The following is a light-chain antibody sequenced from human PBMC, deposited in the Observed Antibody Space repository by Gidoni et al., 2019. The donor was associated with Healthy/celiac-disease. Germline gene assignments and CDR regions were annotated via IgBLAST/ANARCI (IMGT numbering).Light chain of an antibody. CDR2: DAS. V-gene: IGKV3-11*01. Sequence: EIVLTQSPATLSLSPGERATLSYRASQSVSSYLAWYQQKPGQAPRLLIYDASNRATGIPARFSGSGSGTDFTLTISSLEPEDFAVYYCQQRSPPITFXXXTRLEIK. CDR3: QQRSPPIT. J-gene: IGKJ5*01. CDR1: QSVSSY.